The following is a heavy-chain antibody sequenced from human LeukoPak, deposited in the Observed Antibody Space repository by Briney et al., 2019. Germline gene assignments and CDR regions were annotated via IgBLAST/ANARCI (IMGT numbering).Heavy chain of an antibody. V-gene: IGHV4-31*03. CDR2: INHSGST. D-gene: IGHD1-26*01. Sequence: PSQTLSLTCTVSGGSISSGGYYWSWIRQHPGKGLEWIGEINHSGSTNYNPSLKSRVTISVDTSKNQFSLKLSSVTAADTAVYYCARDRDIGTYYYYYGMDVWGQGTTVTVSS. J-gene: IGHJ6*02. CDR3: ARDRDIGTYYYYYGMDV. CDR1: GGSISSGGYY.